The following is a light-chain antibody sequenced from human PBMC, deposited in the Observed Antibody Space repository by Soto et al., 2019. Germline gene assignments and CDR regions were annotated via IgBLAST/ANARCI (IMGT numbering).Light chain of an antibody. CDR3: QQSYSTPRT. Sequence: VQVTQSPSSLSASVGDRVTITCRASQSISNDLNWYQHKPGKPPKVLIFGATSLQRGVPSRFSGSGSGTDFTLTISSLQPGDFATYYCQQSYSTPRTFGQGTKLEIK. CDR2: GAT. J-gene: IGKJ2*01. CDR1: QSISND. V-gene: IGKV1-39*01.